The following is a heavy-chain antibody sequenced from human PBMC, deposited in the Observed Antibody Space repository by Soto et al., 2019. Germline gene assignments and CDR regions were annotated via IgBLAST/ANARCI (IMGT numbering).Heavy chain of an antibody. CDR3: ARRSRSSSGWYFLDY. CDR1: GGSISSDS. D-gene: IGHD6-19*01. Sequence: QVQLQESGPGLVKPSETLSLTCTVSGGSISSDSWSWIRQSPGKALEWIGYSYYNGVTKYNPSLMSRVTISVDTSQNQFSLRLTSVTAADTAVYYCARRSRSSSGWYFLDYWGQGTLVTVSS. CDR2: SYYNGVT. J-gene: IGHJ4*02. V-gene: IGHV4-59*01.